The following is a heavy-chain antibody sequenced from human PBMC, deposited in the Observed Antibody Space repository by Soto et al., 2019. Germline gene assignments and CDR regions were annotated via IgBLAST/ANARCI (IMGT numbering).Heavy chain of an antibody. D-gene: IGHD3-9*01. V-gene: IGHV3-33*01. J-gene: IGHJ4*02. CDR1: GFTFSSYG. CDR2: IWYDGSNK. Sequence: SLRLSCAASGFTFSSYGMHWVRQAPGKGLEWVAVIWYDGSNKYYADSVKGRFTISRDNSKNTLYLQMNSLRAEDTAVCYCARGSPNYDILTGYFGPFEYYFDYWGQGTLVTVSS. CDR3: ARGSPNYDILTGYFGPFEYYFDY.